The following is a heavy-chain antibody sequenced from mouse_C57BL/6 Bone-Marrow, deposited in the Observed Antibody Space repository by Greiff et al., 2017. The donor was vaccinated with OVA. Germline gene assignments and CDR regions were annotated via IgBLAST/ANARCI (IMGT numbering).Heavy chain of an antibody. V-gene: IGHV5-17*01. CDR2: ISSGSSTI. Sequence: EVMLVESGGGLVKPGGSLKLSCAASGFTFSDYGMHWVRQAPEKGLEWVAYISSGSSTIYYADNVKGRSTITIDNAKNTLFLQMTGLRSEDTAMYYCASRDYGSSYGAIDYWGQGTSVTVSS. CDR1: GFTFSDYG. J-gene: IGHJ4*01. CDR3: ASRDYGSSYGAIDY. D-gene: IGHD1-1*01.